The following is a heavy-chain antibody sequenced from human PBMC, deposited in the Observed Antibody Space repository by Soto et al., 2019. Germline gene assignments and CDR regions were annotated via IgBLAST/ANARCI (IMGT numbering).Heavy chain of an antibody. D-gene: IGHD3-22*01. CDR2: ISAYNGNT. Sequence: ASVKVSCKASGYTFTSYGIGWVRQAPGQGLEWMGWISAYNGNTNYAQKLQGRVTMTTDTSMSTAYMELRSLRSDDTAVYYCARDRLNNSYDSSGYPSPGAFDIWGQGTMVTVSS. V-gene: IGHV1-18*01. CDR1: GYTFTSYG. CDR3: ARDRLNNSYDSSGYPSPGAFDI. J-gene: IGHJ3*02.